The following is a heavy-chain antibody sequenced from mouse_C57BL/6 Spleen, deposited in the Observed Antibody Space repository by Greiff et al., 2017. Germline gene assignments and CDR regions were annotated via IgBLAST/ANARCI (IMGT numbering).Heavy chain of an antibody. CDR2: INPNNGGT. D-gene: IGHD1-1*01. Sequence: VQLQQPGPELVKPGASVKISCKASGYTFTDYNMDWVKQSHGKSLEWIGDINPNNGGTIYNQKFKGKATLTVAKSSSTAYMKLRSLTSDDTAVYYYARTGGGSCLYYFGYWGQGTTLTVSS. J-gene: IGHJ2*01. V-gene: IGHV1-18*01. CDR1: GYTFTDYN. CDR3: ARTGGGSCLYYFGY.